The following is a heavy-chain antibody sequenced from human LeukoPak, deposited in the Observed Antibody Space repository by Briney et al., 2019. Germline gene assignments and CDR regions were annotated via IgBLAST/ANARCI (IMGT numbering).Heavy chain of an antibody. D-gene: IGHD6-13*01. CDR1: GGTFSSYA. J-gene: IGHJ6*02. CDR2: IIPILGIV. Sequence: GSSVKVSCKASGGTFSSYAISWVRQAPGQGLEWMGRIIPILGIVNYAQKFQGRVTITADKSTSTAYMELSSLRSEDTAVYYCARAVAAAAPYYYYGMDVWGQGTTVTVSS. CDR3: ARAVAAAAPYYYYGMDV. V-gene: IGHV1-69*04.